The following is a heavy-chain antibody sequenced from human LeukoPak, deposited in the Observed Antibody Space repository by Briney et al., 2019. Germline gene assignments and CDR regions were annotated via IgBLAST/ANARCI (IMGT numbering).Heavy chain of an antibody. CDR1: RFTFSTYS. CDR3: ARDSLVGSTTPVFDY. CDR2: IDSTSTYI. Sequence: GGSLRLSCAASRFTFSTYSMNWVRQAPGKGLEWVSSIDSTSTYIYYADSVKGRFTISRDNAKNSLYLQMDSLRAEDTAVYYCARDSLVGSTTPVFDYWGQGTLVTVSS. J-gene: IGHJ4*02. D-gene: IGHD1-26*01. V-gene: IGHV3-21*04.